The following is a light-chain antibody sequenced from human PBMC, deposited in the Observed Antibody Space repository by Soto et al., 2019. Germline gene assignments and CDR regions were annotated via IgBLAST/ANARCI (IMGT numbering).Light chain of an antibody. CDR3: GSWDSSLSAYV. V-gene: IGLV1-51*01. J-gene: IGLJ1*01. CDR1: SSNIGGNS. CDR2: DDN. Sequence: QSVLTQPPSVSAAPGEKVTISCSGSSSNIGGNSVSLYQQLPGTAPKLLIYDDNKRPSGIPDRFSGSKSGTSATLGITGFQTGDEADYYCGSWDSSLSAYVSGTGTKVTVL.